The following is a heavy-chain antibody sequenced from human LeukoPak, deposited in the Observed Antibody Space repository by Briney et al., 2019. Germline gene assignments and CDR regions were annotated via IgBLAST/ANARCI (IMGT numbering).Heavy chain of an antibody. CDR2: ISYDGSNK. D-gene: IGHD3-16*02. Sequence: GGSLRLSCAASGFTFGSYGMHWVRQAPGKGLEWVAVISYDGSNKYYADSVKGRFTISRDNAKNSLYLQMNSLRAEDTAVYYCARAPSAGNFVLYYFDYWGQGTLVTVSS. CDR1: GFTFGSYG. CDR3: ARAPSAGNFVLYYFDY. V-gene: IGHV3-30*03. J-gene: IGHJ4*02.